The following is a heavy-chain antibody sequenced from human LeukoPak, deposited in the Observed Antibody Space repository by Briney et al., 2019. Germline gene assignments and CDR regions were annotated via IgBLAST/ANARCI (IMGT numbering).Heavy chain of an antibody. CDR2: IHRGETT. CDR3: ARDDYGAGSYQFDY. Sequence: GGSLRLSCAASEFTVSNNYMNGVRQAPGKGLEWVSAIHRGETTHYADSVKGRFTISRDNSKNTLYLQMNDLRAEDTAVYYCARDDYGAGSYQFDYWGQGNLVTVSS. J-gene: IGHJ4*02. CDR1: EFTVSNNY. D-gene: IGHD3-10*01. V-gene: IGHV3-66*01.